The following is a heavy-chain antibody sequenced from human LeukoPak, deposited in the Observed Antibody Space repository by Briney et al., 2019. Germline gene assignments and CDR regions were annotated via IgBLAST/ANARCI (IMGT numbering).Heavy chain of an antibody. D-gene: IGHD4-17*01. CDR3: AKPNWYYGDYVLGNFDY. CDR1: GFTFSSYA. CDR2: ISYDGSNK. Sequence: PGGSLRLSCAASGFTFSSYAMHWVRQAPGEGLEWVAVISYDGSNKYYADSVKGRFTISRDNSKNTLYLQMNSLRAEDTAVYYCAKPNWYYGDYVLGNFDYWGQGTLVTVSS. J-gene: IGHJ4*02. V-gene: IGHV3-30-3*02.